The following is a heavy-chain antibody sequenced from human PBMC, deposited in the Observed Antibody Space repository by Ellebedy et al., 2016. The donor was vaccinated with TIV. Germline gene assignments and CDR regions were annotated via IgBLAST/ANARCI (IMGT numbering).Heavy chain of an antibody. Sequence: GGSLRLSXVSSGFTFTYAMSWLRQPPGRGLEWLAVIVFGADGTYFAGSVRGRFTVSRDNSKNTIYLQMNSLRAEDSAVYYCARDLRTVGGNPFQDYFDYWGQGARVTVSS. CDR1: GFTFTYA. CDR3: ARDLRTVGGNPFQDYFDY. J-gene: IGHJ4*02. D-gene: IGHD6-19*01. V-gene: IGHV3-23*01. CDR2: IVFGADGT.